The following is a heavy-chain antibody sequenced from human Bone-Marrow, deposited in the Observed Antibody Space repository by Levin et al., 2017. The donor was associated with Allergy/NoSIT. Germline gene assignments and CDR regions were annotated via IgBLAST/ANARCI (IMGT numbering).Heavy chain of an antibody. CDR3: AHPSNWYYFDY. J-gene: IGHJ4*02. Sequence: GSGPTLVKPPQTLTLTCTFSGFSLTTSGVGVGWIRQPPGKALEWLALIYWDDDKRYSPSLKSRLTITKDTSKNQVVLTMTNMDPVDTATYYCAHPSNWYYFDYWGQGTLVTVSS. CDR1: GFSLTTSGVG. D-gene: IGHD6-13*01. V-gene: IGHV2-5*02. CDR2: IYWDDDK.